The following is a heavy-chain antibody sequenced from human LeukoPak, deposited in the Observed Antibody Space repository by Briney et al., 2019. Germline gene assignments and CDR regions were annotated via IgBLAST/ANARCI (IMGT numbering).Heavy chain of an antibody. V-gene: IGHV3-74*01. J-gene: IGHJ6*02. CDR3: TRVQAGRAGLMDV. D-gene: IGHD6-13*01. CDR2: IDPDGSTT. CDR1: GFTLSSYW. Sequence: GGSLRLSCTASGFTLSSYWMHWVRQAPGEGLVWVSRIDPDGSTTNYADSVKGRFTTSRDNAKNTLYLQMNSLRAEDTALYYCTRVQAGRAGLMDVWGRGTTVTVSS.